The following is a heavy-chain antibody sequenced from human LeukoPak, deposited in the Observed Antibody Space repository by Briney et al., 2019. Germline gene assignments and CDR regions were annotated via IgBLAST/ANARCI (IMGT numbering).Heavy chain of an antibody. D-gene: IGHD1-26*01. J-gene: IGHJ4*02. Sequence: SETLSLTCTVSGGSISSYYWSWIRQPPGKGLEWIGYIYYSGSTNYNPSLKSRVTISVDTSKNQFSLKLSSVTAADTAVYYCARDRPGSSSPDPSARFDYWGQGTLVTVSS. V-gene: IGHV4-59*01. CDR2: IYYSGST. CDR3: ARDRPGSSSPDPSARFDY. CDR1: GGSISSYY.